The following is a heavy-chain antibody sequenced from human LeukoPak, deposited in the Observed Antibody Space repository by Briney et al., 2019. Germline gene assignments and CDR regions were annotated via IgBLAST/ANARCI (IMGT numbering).Heavy chain of an antibody. D-gene: IGHD3-9*01. CDR3: ARTNRVNYYDILTGYYWFDY. J-gene: IGHJ4*02. CDR2: IYYSGST. Sequence: SETLSLTCTVSGGSISSYYWSWIRQLPGKGLEWIGYIYYSGSTNYNPSLKSRVTISVDTSKNQFSLKLSSVTAADTAVYYCARTNRVNYYDILTGYYWFDYWGQGTLVTVSS. CDR1: GGSISSYY. V-gene: IGHV4-59*08.